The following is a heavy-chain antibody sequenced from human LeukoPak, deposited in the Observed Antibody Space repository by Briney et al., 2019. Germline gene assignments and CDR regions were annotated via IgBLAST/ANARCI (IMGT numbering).Heavy chain of an antibody. Sequence: AGGSLRLSCAASGFTFSSYWMSWVRQAPGKGLEWVANIKQDGSEKYYVDSVKGRFTISRDNSKNTLYLQMNSLRAEDTAVYYCANSRRPWLVRHAFDIWGQGTMVTVSS. CDR3: ANSRRPWLVRHAFDI. J-gene: IGHJ3*02. CDR1: GFTFSSYW. D-gene: IGHD6-19*01. CDR2: IKQDGSEK. V-gene: IGHV3-7*01.